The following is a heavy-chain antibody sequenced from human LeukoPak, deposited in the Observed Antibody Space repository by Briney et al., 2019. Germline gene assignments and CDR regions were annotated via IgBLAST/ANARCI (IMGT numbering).Heavy chain of an antibody. J-gene: IGHJ4*02. CDR1: GFTFSSYG. D-gene: IGHD2-15*01. CDR3: ASDSRRAAPYYFDY. CDR2: IWCDGSNK. Sequence: GRSLRLSCAASGFTFSSYGMHWVRQAPGKGLEWVAVIWCDGSNKYYADSVKGRFTISRDNSKNTLYLQMNSLRAEDTAVYYCASDSRRAAPYYFDYWGQGTLVTVSS. V-gene: IGHV3-33*01.